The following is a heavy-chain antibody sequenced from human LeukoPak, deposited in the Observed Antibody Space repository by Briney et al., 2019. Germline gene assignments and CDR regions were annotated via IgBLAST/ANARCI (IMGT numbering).Heavy chain of an antibody. J-gene: IGHJ3*02. V-gene: IGHV4-59*01. CDR2: ISYTGNT. CDR1: GGSISTSY. Sequence: PSETLSLTCSVSGGSISTSYWNWIRQPPGKGLEWIGYISYTGNTNYNPSLKGRVTISVDTSRSQLSLNLSSVTAADTAVYYCAREPRHCSGATCYMIRAFDTWGQGTMVTVSS. D-gene: IGHD2-15*01. CDR3: AREPRHCSGATCYMIRAFDT.